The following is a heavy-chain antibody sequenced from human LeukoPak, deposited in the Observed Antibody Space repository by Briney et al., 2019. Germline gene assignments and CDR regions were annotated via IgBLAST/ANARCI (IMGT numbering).Heavy chain of an antibody. Sequence: GGSLRLSCAASGFTFSSYAMHWVRQAPGKGLEWVAVISYDGSNKYYADSVKGRFTISRDNSKNTLYLQMNSLRAEDTAVYYCARAYTPYYYYYYDMDVWGQGTTVTVSS. J-gene: IGHJ6*02. CDR1: GFTFSSYA. CDR2: ISYDGSNK. V-gene: IGHV3-30-3*01. CDR3: ARAYTPYYYYYYDMDV. D-gene: IGHD1-1*01.